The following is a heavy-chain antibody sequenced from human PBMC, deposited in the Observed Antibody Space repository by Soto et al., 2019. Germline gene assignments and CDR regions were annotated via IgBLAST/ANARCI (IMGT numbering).Heavy chain of an antibody. J-gene: IGHJ3*02. CDR3: ARGGPYSSLLHDAFDI. V-gene: IGHV3-33*01. Sequence: QVQLVESGGGVVQPGRSLRLSCAASGFTFSSYGMHWVRQAPGKGLEWVAVIWYDGSNKYYADSVKGRFTISRDNSKNTLYLQMNSLRAEDTAVYYCARGGPYSSLLHDAFDIWGQGTMVTVSS. CDR1: GFTFSSYG. D-gene: IGHD6-13*01. CDR2: IWYDGSNK.